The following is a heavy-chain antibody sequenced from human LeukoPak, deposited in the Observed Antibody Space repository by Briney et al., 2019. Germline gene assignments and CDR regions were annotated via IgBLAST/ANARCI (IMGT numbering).Heavy chain of an antibody. J-gene: IGHJ3*02. D-gene: IGHD2-2*01. Sequence: GGSLRLSCAASGFTFSSFTMSWVRQAPGKGLEWVSAISGSGSGTYYADSVKGRFTLSRDNSKNTLFLQMNSLRAEDTAVYYCAKGITSCLIWGQGAMVTVSS. CDR1: GFTFSSFT. CDR3: AKGITSCLI. V-gene: IGHV3-23*01. CDR2: ISGSGSGT.